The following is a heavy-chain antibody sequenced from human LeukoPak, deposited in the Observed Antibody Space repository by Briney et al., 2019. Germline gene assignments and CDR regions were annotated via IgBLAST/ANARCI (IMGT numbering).Heavy chain of an antibody. CDR2: ISYDGSNK. V-gene: IGHV3-30*14. J-gene: IGHJ4*02. CDR3: ARGVGSGSRLRAGDY. Sequence: PGRSLRLSCAASGFTFSSYAVHWVRQAPGKGLEWVAVISYDGSNKYYADSVKGRFTISRDNSKNTLYLQMNSLRAEDTAVYYCARGVGSGSRLRAGDYWGQGTLVTVSS. D-gene: IGHD1-26*01. CDR1: GFTFSSYA.